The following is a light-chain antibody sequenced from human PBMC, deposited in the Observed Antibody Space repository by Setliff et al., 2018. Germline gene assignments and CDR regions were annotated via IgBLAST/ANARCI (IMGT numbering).Light chain of an antibody. CDR1: SSDVGDYVY. CDR3: CSYEDSSTFEL. CDR2: DVT. V-gene: IGLV2-23*02. Sequence: QSALAQPASVSGSPGQSITISCTVPSSDVGDYVYVSWYQQHPGKAPKLILFDVTKRPSGVSNRFSGSKSGNTASLTISGLRAEDEADYYCCSYEDSSTFELFGGGTKVTV. J-gene: IGLJ2*01.